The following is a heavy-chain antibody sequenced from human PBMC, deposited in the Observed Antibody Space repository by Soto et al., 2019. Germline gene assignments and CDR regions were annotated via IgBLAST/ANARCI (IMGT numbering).Heavy chain of an antibody. Sequence: EVQLVESGGGLVKPGGSLRLSCAASGFTFSNAWMNWVRQAPGKGLEWVGRIKSKTDGGTTDYAAPVKGTFTTSRDDSKNTLYLQMNSLKTEDTAVYYCTTDYYDSSGYFDYWGQGTLVTVSS. CDR1: GFTFSNAW. CDR3: TTDYYDSSGYFDY. CDR2: IKSKTDGGTT. D-gene: IGHD3-22*01. V-gene: IGHV3-15*07. J-gene: IGHJ4*02.